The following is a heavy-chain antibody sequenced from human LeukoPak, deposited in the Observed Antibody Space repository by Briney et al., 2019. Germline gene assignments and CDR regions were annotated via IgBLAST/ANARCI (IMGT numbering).Heavy chain of an antibody. CDR2: VWYDGSNK. CDR1: GFTFNNLG. J-gene: IGHJ5*02. Sequence: GGSLRLSCAASGFTFNNLGMHWVRQAPGKGLEWVAVVWYDGSNKYYADSVKGRFTISRDNSKNTLYLQMNSLRVEDTAVYYCARATSESSWFDPWGQGTLVTASS. D-gene: IGHD1-26*01. V-gene: IGHV3-33*01. CDR3: ARATSESSWFDP.